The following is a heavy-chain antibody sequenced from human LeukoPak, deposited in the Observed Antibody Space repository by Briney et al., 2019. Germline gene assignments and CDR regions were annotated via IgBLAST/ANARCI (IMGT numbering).Heavy chain of an antibody. CDR3: AGVLRGAFDI. CDR1: GTIVSSND. Sequence: GGSLRLSCTASGTIVSSNDMCWVRQAPGKGLEWISLIYSGGRTDYADPVKGRFTISRDNSKNMVYLQMNSLRGDDTAVYYCAGVLRGAFDIWGQGKMVAVSS. J-gene: IGHJ3*02. V-gene: IGHV3-53*01. CDR2: IYSGGRT.